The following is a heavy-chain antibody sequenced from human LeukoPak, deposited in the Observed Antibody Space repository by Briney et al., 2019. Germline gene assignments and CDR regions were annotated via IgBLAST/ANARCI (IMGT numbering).Heavy chain of an antibody. CDR2: INDGGSAT. CDR3: ARSEAAGTVGN. D-gene: IGHD6-19*01. V-gene: IGHV3-7*01. Sequence: GGPLRLSCAASGFTFGATWMSWVRQAPGKGLEWVANINDGGSATWYVDSMKGRFTVSRDNAKNSLYLQMNGLRAEDTAVYYCARSEAAGTVGNWGQGTLVTVSS. J-gene: IGHJ1*01. CDR1: GFTFGATW.